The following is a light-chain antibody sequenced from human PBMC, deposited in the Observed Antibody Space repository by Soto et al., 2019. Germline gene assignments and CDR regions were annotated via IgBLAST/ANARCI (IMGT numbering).Light chain of an antibody. CDR1: QSISDY. CDR2: DAS. V-gene: IGKV1-5*01. CDR3: QQYYTYWHM. Sequence: DIQMTQSPSTLSASVGDRVIITCRASQSISDYLAWYQQKPGKAPKLXIYDASNLESGVPSTFSGSGSGTEFTLTISSLQPDDFATYYCQQYYTYWHMFGQGTKV. J-gene: IGKJ1*01.